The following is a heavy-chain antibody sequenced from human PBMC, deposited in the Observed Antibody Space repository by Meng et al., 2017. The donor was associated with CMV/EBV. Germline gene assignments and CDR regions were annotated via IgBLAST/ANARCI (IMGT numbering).Heavy chain of an antibody. CDR1: GYTFTSYY. CDR2: INPSGGST. D-gene: IGHD1-26*01. Sequence: ASVKVSCKASGYTFTSYYMHWVRQAPGQGLEWMGIINPSGGSTSYAQKFQGRVTITADKSTSTAYMELSSLRSEDTAVYYCARVGSGSQAGFIFHAFDIWGQGTMVTVSS. V-gene: IGHV1-46*01. J-gene: IGHJ3*02. CDR3: ARVGSGSQAGFIFHAFDI.